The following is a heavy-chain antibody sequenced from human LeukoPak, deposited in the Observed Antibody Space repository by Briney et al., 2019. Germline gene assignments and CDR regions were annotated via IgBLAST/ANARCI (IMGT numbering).Heavy chain of an antibody. D-gene: IGHD2-15*01. J-gene: IGHJ4*02. V-gene: IGHV3-53*01. CDR2: FYRGDST. Sequence: PGGSLRLSCAASGFTVSSSYMYWVRQAPGKGLEWVSFFYRGDSTYYAESVRGRFTISRDNSKNTLYLLMNSLIPEDTAVYYCAREVVSIPSYLESWGQGTLVTVSS. CDR1: GFTVSSSY. CDR3: AREVVSIPSYLES.